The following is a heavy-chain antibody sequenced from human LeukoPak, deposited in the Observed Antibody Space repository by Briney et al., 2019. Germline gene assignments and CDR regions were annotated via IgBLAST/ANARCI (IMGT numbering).Heavy chain of an antibody. D-gene: IGHD3-10*01. V-gene: IGHV1-8*01. CDR2: MNPNSGNT. J-gene: IGHJ4*02. Sequence: ASVKVSCKASGYTFTSYDINWVRQATGQGLEWMGWMNPNSGNTGYAQKFQGRVTMTRNTSISTAYMELSSLRSEDTAGYYCARGFYMVRGVILGYWGQGTLVTVSS. CDR3: ARGFYMVRGVILGY. CDR1: GYTFTSYD.